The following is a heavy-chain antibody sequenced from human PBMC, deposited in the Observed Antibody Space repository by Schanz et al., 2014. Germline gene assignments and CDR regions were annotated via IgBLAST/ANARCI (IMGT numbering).Heavy chain of an antibody. Sequence: VQLEQSGAEVKKPGSSVKVSCKASGGTFSSFGINWVRQAPGQGLEWMGRIIPSLGLAKYEQKFQDKVTITADTSTTTAYMESSGLRSEDTAVYYCARDGVDAAAGGNYWGQGTLVTVSS. CDR1: GGTFSSFG. D-gene: IGHD6-13*01. J-gene: IGHJ4*02. CDR3: ARDGVDAAAGGNY. V-gene: IGHV1-69*04. CDR2: IIPSLGLA.